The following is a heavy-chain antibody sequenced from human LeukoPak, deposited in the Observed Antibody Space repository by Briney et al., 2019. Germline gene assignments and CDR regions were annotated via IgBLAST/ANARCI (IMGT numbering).Heavy chain of an antibody. V-gene: IGHV1-46*01. D-gene: IGHD4-17*01. J-gene: IGHJ4*02. Sequence: ASVKVSCKASGYTFTSYYMHWVRQAPGQGLEWVGIINPSGGSTSYAQKFQGRVTMTRDTSTSTVYMELSSLRSEDTAVYYCARRNPSDYGGNSFDYWGQGTLVTVSS. CDR1: GYTFTSYY. CDR3: ARRNPSDYGGNSFDY. CDR2: INPSGGST.